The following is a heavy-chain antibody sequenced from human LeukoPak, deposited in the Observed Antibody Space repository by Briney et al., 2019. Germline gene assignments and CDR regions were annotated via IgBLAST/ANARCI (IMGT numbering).Heavy chain of an antibody. Sequence: GGSLRLSCAASGFIFTNYWMICVRQAPGKGLEGVPIKKQDGRDKYSADSVRGRFTISRDNAKNTQYLQVNTLRAEDTAVYYCARVGTTGTTDAFDIWGQGTMVTVSS. CDR1: GFIFTNYW. J-gene: IGHJ3*02. V-gene: IGHV3-7*01. CDR3: ARVGTTGTTDAFDI. D-gene: IGHD1-1*01. CDR2: KKQDGRDK.